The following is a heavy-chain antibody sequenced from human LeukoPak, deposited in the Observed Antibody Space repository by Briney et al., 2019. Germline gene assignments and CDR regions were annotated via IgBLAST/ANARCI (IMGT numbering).Heavy chain of an antibody. V-gene: IGHV5-51*01. J-gene: IGHJ3*02. D-gene: IGHD3-10*01. CDR3: ARDYGSGTYRDAFDI. CDR1: GYTFTSYW. Sequence: GESLKISCKGSGYTFTSYWIGWVRQMPGKGLEWMGIIYSGDSDTRYSPSFQGQVTISVDKSISTAYLQWSSLKASDTATYYCARDYGSGTYRDAFDIWGQGTMVTVSS. CDR2: IYSGDSDT.